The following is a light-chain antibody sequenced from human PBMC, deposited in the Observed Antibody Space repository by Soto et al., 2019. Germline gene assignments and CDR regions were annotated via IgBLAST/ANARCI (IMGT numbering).Light chain of an antibody. CDR3: QQTYSFPWT. CDR1: QGISDY. V-gene: IGKV1-39*01. Sequence: DIQMTQSPSSLSASVGDRVTISCRASQGISDYLSWFQQKPGEAPKLLINTASTLQSGVPIRFSGAGSRTHFSLTIXXXXXXDSATYYCQQTYSFPWTFGQG. CDR2: TAS. J-gene: IGKJ1*01.